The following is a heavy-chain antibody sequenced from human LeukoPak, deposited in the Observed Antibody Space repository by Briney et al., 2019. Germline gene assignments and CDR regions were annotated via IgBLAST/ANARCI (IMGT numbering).Heavy chain of an antibody. CDR2: IYHSGST. V-gene: IGHV4-38-2*01. CDR3: ARGRPTSRSYYYYMDV. CDR1: GYSITSGLY. Sequence: PSETLSLTCAVSGYSITSGLYWGWIRQPPGKGLEWIGSIYHSGSTYYNPSLKSRVTISVDTSKNQFSLKLSSVTAADTAVYYCARGRPTSRSYYYYMDVWGKGTTVTVSS. J-gene: IGHJ6*03.